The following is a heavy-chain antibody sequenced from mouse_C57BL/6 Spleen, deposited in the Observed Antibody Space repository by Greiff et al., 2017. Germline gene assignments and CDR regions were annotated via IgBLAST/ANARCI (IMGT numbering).Heavy chain of an antibody. J-gene: IGHJ4*01. CDR3: TSQGSGAMDY. V-gene: IGHV14-4*01. CDR1: GFNIKDDY. CDR2: IDPENGDT. Sequence: VQLQQSGAELVRPGASVKLSCTASGFNIKDDYMHWVKQRPEQGLEWIGWIDPENGDTEYASQFQGKATITADTSSNTAYLQLSSLTSEDTAVYYCTSQGSGAMDYWGQGTSVTVSS.